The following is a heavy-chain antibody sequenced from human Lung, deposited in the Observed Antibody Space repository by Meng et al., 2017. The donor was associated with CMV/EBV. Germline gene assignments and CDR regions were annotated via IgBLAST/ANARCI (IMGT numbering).Heavy chain of an antibody. J-gene: IGHJ6*04. CDR1: GGTFSSYA. Sequence: SXXVSXKASGGTFSSYAISWVRQAPGQGLEWMGGIIPILGIANYAQKFQGRVTITADKSTSTAYMELSSLRSEDTAVYYCARAFDSNYDYYYYGMDVWGKGTXVTVSS. V-gene: IGHV1-69*10. CDR2: IIPILGIA. D-gene: IGHD4-11*01. CDR3: ARAFDSNYDYYYYGMDV.